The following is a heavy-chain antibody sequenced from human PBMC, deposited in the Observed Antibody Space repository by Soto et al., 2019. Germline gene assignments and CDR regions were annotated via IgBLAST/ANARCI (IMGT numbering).Heavy chain of an antibody. Sequence: QITLEESGPTLVKPTQTLTLTCNFSAFSLSTNGVGVGWIRQPTGKPLEWLAVIYWNEAKRYSRSLKSRLSITKAPSKNQLFLTMTILNPVDTATSYCVHPVMVHTITGGHYFDYWGPGSPGHRLL. V-gene: IGHV2-5*01. CDR3: VHPVMVHTITGGHYFDY. J-gene: IGHJ4*02. CDR1: AFSLSTNGVG. CDR2: IYWNEAK. D-gene: IGHD2-8*01.